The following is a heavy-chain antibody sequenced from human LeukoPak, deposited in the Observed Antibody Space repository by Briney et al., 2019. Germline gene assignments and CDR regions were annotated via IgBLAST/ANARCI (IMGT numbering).Heavy chain of an antibody. CDR2: IRNKANSYTT. CDR1: GFTFSDHY. Sequence: PGGSLRLSCAASGFTFSDHYMDWVRQAPGKGLEWVGRIRNKANSYTTEYGASVKGRFTISRDDAKNSLYLQMYSLKTEDTAFYYCARGGNYREAFEIWGQGTMVTVSS. V-gene: IGHV3-72*01. CDR3: ARGGNYREAFEI. J-gene: IGHJ3*02. D-gene: IGHD1-26*01.